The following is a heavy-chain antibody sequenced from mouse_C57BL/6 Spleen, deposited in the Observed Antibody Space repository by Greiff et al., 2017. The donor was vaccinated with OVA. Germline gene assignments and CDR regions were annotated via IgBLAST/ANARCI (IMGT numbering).Heavy chain of an antibody. CDR3: AEDYEGFAY. Sequence: QVQLQQPGAELVKPGASVKLSCKASGYTFTSYWMQWVRQRPGQGLEWIGEIGPADSYTNNSRRCKGRAKLTVDTFSSRADMQLSSMTSEDSAVYYGAEDYEGFAYWGQGTLVTVSA. D-gene: IGHD2-4*01. V-gene: IGHV1-50*01. CDR2: IGPADSYT. CDR1: GYTFTSYW. J-gene: IGHJ3*01.